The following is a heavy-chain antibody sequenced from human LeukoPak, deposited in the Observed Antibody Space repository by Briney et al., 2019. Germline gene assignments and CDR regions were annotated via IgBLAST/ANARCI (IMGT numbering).Heavy chain of an antibody. CDR1: GYTFTSYY. Sequence: ASVKVSCKASGYTFTSYYMHWVRQAPGQGLEWMGIINPSGGSTSYAQKFQGRVTMTEDTSTDTAYMELSSLRSEDTAVYYCARDGYWCRDYWGQGTLVTVSS. J-gene: IGHJ4*02. D-gene: IGHD2-8*02. CDR2: INPSGGST. CDR3: ARDGYWCRDY. V-gene: IGHV1-46*01.